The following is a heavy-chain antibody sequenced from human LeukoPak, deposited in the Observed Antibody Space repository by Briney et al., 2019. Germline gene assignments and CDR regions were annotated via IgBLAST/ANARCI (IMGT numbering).Heavy chain of an antibody. CDR2: ISWDSGSI. Sequence: PGRSLRLSCAAPGFAFADYAMDWVRQAPGKGLEGGAGISWDSGSIGYADSLKGRFTISRDNAKNSLYLQMNSLRAEDTALYYCAKGHSLTTVTTEIDYWGQGTLVTVSS. CDR3: AKGHSLTTVTTEIDY. CDR1: GFAFADYA. V-gene: IGHV3-9*01. J-gene: IGHJ4*02. D-gene: IGHD4-17*01.